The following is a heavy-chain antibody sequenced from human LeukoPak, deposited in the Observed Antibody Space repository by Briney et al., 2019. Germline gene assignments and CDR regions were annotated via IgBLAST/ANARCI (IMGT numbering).Heavy chain of an antibody. CDR3: AGDGDTINCFFY. V-gene: IGHV4-39*07. Sequence: SETLSLTCTASGDPFSRRSSYWGRLRQPPGTGMEWIGSISYSGSTSYNPSLKSRVTISVDTSKRQFSLKLTSVTAADTAVYYCAGDGDTINCFFYWGQGTLVTVSS. CDR1: GDPFSRRSSY. J-gene: IGHJ4*02. D-gene: IGHD2-21*01. CDR2: ISYSGST.